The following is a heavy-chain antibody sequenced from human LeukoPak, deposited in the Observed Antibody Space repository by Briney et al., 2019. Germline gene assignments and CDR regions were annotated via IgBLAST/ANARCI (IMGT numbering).Heavy chain of an antibody. V-gene: IGHV4-61*01. Sequence: PSETLSLTCTVSGGSVSSGSYYWSWIRQPPGKGLEWIGYIYYNGNTNYNPSLKSRVTISVGMSKNQFSLKLSSVTAADTAVYYCARGEDTCFDYWGQGTLVTVSS. D-gene: IGHD2-15*01. CDR1: GGSVSSGSYY. CDR2: IYYNGNT. CDR3: ARGEDTCFDY. J-gene: IGHJ4*02.